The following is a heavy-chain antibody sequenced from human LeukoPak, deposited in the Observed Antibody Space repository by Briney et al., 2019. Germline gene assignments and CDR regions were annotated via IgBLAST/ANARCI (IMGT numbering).Heavy chain of an antibody. CDR2: ISWNSGSI. CDR3: AKDELSIAAAGTLIDY. V-gene: IGHV3-9*01. CDR1: GFTFDDYA. D-gene: IGHD6-13*01. Sequence: GRSLRLSCAASGFTFDDYAMHWVRQATGKGLEWVSGISWNSGSIGYADSVKGRFTISRDNAKNSLYLQMNSLRAEDTALYYCAKDELSIAAAGTLIDYWGQGTLVTVSS. J-gene: IGHJ4*02.